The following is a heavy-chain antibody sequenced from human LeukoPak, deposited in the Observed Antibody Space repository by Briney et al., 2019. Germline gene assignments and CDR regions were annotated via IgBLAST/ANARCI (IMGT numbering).Heavy chain of an antibody. CDR1: GVSISSGGYY. Sequence: SETLSLTCTVSGVSISSGGYYWSWIRQHPGKGLEWIGYIYYSGSTYYNPSLKSRVTISVDTSKNQFSLKLSSVTAADTAVYYCARDNDGGGAFDIWGQGTMVTVSS. CDR3: ARDNDGGGAFDI. D-gene: IGHD3-16*01. J-gene: IGHJ3*02. V-gene: IGHV4-31*03. CDR2: IYYSGST.